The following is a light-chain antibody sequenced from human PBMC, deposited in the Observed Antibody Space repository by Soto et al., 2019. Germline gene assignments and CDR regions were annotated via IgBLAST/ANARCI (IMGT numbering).Light chain of an antibody. CDR3: QLRSNWPLYT. CDR1: QSVSSY. Sequence: EIVLTQSPATLSLSPGERATLSCRASQSVSSYLAWYQQKPGQAPRLLIYDASNRATGIPARFSGSGSGTDFTLTISSLEPEEFAVYYCQLRSNWPLYTFGQGTKLEIK. J-gene: IGKJ2*01. V-gene: IGKV3-11*01. CDR2: DAS.